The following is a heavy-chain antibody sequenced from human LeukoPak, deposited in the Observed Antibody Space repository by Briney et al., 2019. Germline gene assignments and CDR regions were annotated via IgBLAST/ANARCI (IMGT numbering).Heavy chain of an antibody. CDR3: ASRDTATADYYYYGMDV. J-gene: IGHJ6*02. D-gene: IGHD5-18*01. Sequence: SVKVSCKASGGTFSSYAISWVRQAPGQGLEWMGGIIPIFGTANYAQKFQGRVTITADESTSTAYMELSSLRSEDTAVYYCASRDTATADYYYYGMDVWGQGTTVTVSS. CDR2: IIPIFGTA. V-gene: IGHV1-69*13. CDR1: GGTFSSYA.